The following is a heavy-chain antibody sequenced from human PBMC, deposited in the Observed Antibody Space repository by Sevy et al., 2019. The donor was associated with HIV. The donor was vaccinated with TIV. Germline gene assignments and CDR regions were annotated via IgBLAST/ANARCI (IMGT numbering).Heavy chain of an antibody. Sequence: GGSLRLSCAASGFTLRTYAMTWVRQAPGKGLDWVSAISGSGASTYYADSVKGRFTISRDNSKNTLYLQMNSLRAEDTGVYYCAKEGGGYNYDSSGLLDNWGQGTLVTVSS. D-gene: IGHD3-22*01. CDR2: ISGSGAST. CDR3: AKEGGGYNYDSSGLLDN. J-gene: IGHJ4*02. CDR1: GFTLRTYA. V-gene: IGHV3-23*01.